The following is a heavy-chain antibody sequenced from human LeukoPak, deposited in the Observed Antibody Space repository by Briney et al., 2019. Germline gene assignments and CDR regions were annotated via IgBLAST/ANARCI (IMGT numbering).Heavy chain of an antibody. V-gene: IGHV3-21*01. CDR3: ARAGAARPGYYYYYVDV. Sequence: PGGSLRLSCAASGFTFSSYSMNWVRQAPGKGLEWVSSISSSSSYIYYADSVKGRFTISRDNAKNSLYLQMNSLRAEDTAVYYCARAGAARPGYYYYYVDVWGKGTTVTVSS. CDR1: GFTFSSYS. J-gene: IGHJ6*03. CDR2: ISSSSSYI. D-gene: IGHD6-6*01.